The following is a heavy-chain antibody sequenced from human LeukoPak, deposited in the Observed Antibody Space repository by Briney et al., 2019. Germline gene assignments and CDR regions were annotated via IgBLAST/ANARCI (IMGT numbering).Heavy chain of an antibody. CDR3: ARQRWPGPFDI. D-gene: IGHD5-24*01. CDR2: IIPIFGTA. CDR1: GGTFSSYA. Sequence: GASVKVSCKASGGTFSSYAISWVRQAPGQGLEWMGGIIPIFGTANYAQKFQGRVTVTTDESTSTAYMELSSLRSEDTAVYYCARQRWPGPFDIWGQGTMVTVSS. V-gene: IGHV1-69*05. J-gene: IGHJ3*02.